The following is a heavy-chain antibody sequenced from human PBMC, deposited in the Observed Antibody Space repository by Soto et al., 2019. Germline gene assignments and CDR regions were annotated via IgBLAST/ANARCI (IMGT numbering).Heavy chain of an antibody. CDR1: GFTFSSYA. J-gene: IGHJ6*03. V-gene: IGHV3-23*01. Sequence: GGSLRLSCAASGFTFSSYAMSWVRQAPGKGLEWVSAISGSGGSTCYADSVKGRFTISRDNSKNTLYLQMNSLRAEDTAVYYCAKDQQLYGVSRMDVWGKGTTVTVSS. D-gene: IGHD3-16*02. CDR2: ISGSGGST. CDR3: AKDQQLYGVSRMDV.